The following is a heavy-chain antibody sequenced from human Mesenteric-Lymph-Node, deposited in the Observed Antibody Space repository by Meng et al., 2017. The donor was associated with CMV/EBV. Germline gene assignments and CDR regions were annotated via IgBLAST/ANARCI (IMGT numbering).Heavy chain of an antibody. CDR3: ARAIAAAGPPFDY. D-gene: IGHD6-13*01. V-gene: IGHV3-33*01. CDR1: GFTFSSYG. J-gene: IGHJ4*02. CDR2: IWYDGSNK. Sequence: AASGFTFSSYGMHWVRQAPGKGLEWVAVIWYDGSNKYYADSVKGRFTISRDNSKNTLYLQMNSLRAEDTAVYYCARAIAAAGPPFDYWGQGTLVTVSS.